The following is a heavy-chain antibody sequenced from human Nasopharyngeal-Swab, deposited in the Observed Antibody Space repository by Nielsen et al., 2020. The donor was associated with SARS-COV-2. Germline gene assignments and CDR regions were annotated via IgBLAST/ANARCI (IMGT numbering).Heavy chain of an antibody. CDR2: IKSKTDGGTT. V-gene: IGHV3-15*07. D-gene: IGHD7-27*01. CDR3: TTDLGSSGFDY. Sequence: VRRCPGKGLEWVGRIKSKTDGGTTDYAAPVKGRFTISRDDSKNTLYLQMNSLKTEDTAVYYCTTDLGSSGFDYWGQGTLVTVSS. J-gene: IGHJ4*02.